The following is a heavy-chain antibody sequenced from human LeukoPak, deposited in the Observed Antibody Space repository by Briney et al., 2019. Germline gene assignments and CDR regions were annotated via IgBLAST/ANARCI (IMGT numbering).Heavy chain of an antibody. CDR1: GFTFSSYG. CDR3: ARERIAAAGTESYYYYYGMDV. D-gene: IGHD6-13*01. J-gene: IGHJ6*04. CDR2: IWYDGSNK. V-gene: IGHV3-33*01. Sequence: GRSLRPSCAASGFTFSSYGMHWVRQAPGKGLEWVAVIWYDGSNKYYADSVKGRFTISRDNSKNTLYLQMNSLRAEDTAVYYCARERIAAAGTESYYYYYGMDVWGKGTTVTVSS.